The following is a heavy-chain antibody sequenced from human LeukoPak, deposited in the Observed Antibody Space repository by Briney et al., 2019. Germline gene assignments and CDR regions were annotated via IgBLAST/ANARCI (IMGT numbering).Heavy chain of an antibody. Sequence: PGGSLRLSCAASGFTFSSYAMSWVRQAPGQGLEWVSAISGSGGSTYYADSVKGRFTISRDNSKNTLYLQMNSLRAEDTAVYYCAKSYSSGWYYFDYWGQGTLVTVSS. CDR1: GFTFSSYA. J-gene: IGHJ4*02. V-gene: IGHV3-23*01. CDR3: AKSYSSGWYYFDY. CDR2: ISGSGGST. D-gene: IGHD6-19*01.